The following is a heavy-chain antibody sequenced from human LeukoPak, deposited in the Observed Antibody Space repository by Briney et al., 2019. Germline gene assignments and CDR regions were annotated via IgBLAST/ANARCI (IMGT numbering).Heavy chain of an antibody. V-gene: IGHV3-66*01. CDR3: ATSGLWFGEFTHFDY. D-gene: IGHD3-10*01. Sequence: QSGGSLRLSCAASGITVSTNYMSWVRQAPGKGLEWVSIIYSGGGTYYADSVKGRFTISRENSKNTLWLQMNSLRAEDTAVYYCATSGLWFGEFTHFDYWGQGTLVTVSS. CDR1: GITVSTNY. CDR2: IYSGGGT. J-gene: IGHJ4*02.